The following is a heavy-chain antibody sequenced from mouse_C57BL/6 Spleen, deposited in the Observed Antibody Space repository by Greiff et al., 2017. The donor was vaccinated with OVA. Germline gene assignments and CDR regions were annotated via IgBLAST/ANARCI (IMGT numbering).Heavy chain of an antibody. CDR3: ANYYGSSYYYFDY. CDR2: IHPNSGST. J-gene: IGHJ2*01. Sequence: VKLQQPGAELVKPGASVKLSCKASGYTFTSYWMHWVKQRPGQGLEWIGMIHPNSGSTNYNEKFKSKATLTVDKSSSTAYMQLSSLTSEDSAVYYCANYYGSSYYYFDYWGQGTTLTVSS. V-gene: IGHV1-64*01. D-gene: IGHD1-1*01. CDR1: GYTFTSYW.